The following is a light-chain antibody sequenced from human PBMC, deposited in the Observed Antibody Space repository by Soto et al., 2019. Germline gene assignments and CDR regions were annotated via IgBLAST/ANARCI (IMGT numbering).Light chain of an antibody. Sequence: DIQMTQSPSSLSASLRDRVTVTFPASQSIRGYLNWYQQNPGEAPKLLIYAASSLHSGVPSRFSGSGSGTEFTLTISSLQPDDFATYYCQQYNSYSRITFGQGTRLEI. CDR3: QQYNSYSRIT. V-gene: IGKV1-39*01. J-gene: IGKJ5*01. CDR2: AAS. CDR1: QSIRGY.